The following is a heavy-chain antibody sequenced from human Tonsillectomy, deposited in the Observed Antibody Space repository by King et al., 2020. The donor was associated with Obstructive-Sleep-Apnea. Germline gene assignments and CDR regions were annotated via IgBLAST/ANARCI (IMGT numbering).Heavy chain of an antibody. CDR2: TYYRSKWYN. V-gene: IGHV6-1*01. D-gene: IGHD2-21*02. Sequence: VQLQESGPGLVKPSQTLSLTCAISGDSVSSNSAAWNWIRQSPSRGLEWLGRTYYRSKWYNDYAVSVKSRITINPDTSKNQFSLQLNSVTPEDTAVYYCAREGRVVTAIYYYYYGMDVWGQGTTVTVSS. CDR1: GDSVSSNSAA. CDR3: AREGRVVTAIYYYYYGMDV. J-gene: IGHJ6*02.